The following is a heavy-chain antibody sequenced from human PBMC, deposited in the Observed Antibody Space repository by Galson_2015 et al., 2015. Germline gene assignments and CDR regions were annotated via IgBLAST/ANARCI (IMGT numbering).Heavy chain of an antibody. V-gene: IGHV1-46*01. CDR3: ARDTPPDSRYYDSSGFPGEAFDI. CDR2: INPSGGST. J-gene: IGHJ3*02. CDR1: GYTFTSYY. D-gene: IGHD3-22*01. Sequence: SVKVSCKASGYTFTSYYMHWVRQAPGQGLEWMGIINPSGGSTSYAQKFQGRVTMTRDTSTSTVYMELSSLRSEDTAVYYCARDTPPDSRYYDSSGFPGEAFDIWGQGTMVTVSS.